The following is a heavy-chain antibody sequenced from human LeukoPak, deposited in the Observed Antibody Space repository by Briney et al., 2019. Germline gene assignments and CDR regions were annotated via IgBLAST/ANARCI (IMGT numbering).Heavy chain of an antibody. V-gene: IGHV3-7*01. CDR1: GSTFSSYW. J-gene: IGHJ4*02. Sequence: GGSLRLSCAASGSTFSSYWMSWVRQAPGKGLEWVANIKQDGSEKYYVDSVKGRFTISRDNAKNSLYLQMNSLRAEDTAVYYCASLGGNYGDSWFDYWGQGTLVTVSS. CDR2: IKQDGSEK. D-gene: IGHD4-17*01. CDR3: ASLGGNYGDSWFDY.